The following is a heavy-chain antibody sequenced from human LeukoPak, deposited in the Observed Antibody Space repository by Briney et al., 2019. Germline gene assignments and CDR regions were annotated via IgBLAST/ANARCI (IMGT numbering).Heavy chain of an antibody. CDR1: GFTFSSYA. D-gene: IGHD5-18*01. CDR2: TSGSGGST. V-gene: IGHV3-23*01. J-gene: IGHJ3*02. CDR3: AKALYTTMTLRGAFDI. Sequence: GGSLRLSCAASGFTFSSYAMSWVRQAPGKGLEWVSATSGSGGSTYYADSVKGRFTISRDNSKNTLYLQMNSLRAEDTAVYYCAKALYTTMTLRGAFDIWGQGTVVTVSS.